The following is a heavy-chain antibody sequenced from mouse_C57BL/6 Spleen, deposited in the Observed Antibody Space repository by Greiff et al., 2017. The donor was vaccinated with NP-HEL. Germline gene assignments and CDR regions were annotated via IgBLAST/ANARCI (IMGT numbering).Heavy chain of an antibody. CDR2: IYPGDGDT. CDR3: ARIEELGGAY. V-gene: IGHV1-82*01. CDR1: GYAFSSSW. J-gene: IGHJ2*01. Sequence: VQGVESGPELAKPGASVKISCKASGYAFSSSWMNWVKQRPGKGLEWIGRIYPGDGDTNYNGKFKGKATLTADKSSSTAYMQLSSLTSEDSAVYFCARIEELGGAYWGQGTTLTVSS. D-gene: IGHD4-1*01.